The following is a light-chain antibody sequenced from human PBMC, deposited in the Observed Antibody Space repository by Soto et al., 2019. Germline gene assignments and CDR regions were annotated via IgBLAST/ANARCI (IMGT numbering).Light chain of an antibody. CDR2: DVS. CDR3: SSYTSSSTVV. J-gene: IGLJ2*01. V-gene: IGLV2-14*01. Sequence: QSSLTQPASVSGSPGQSITISGTGTSSDVGGYTYVSWYQQHPGKAPKLMIYDVSHRPSGVSNRFSGSKSGNTASLTISGLQAEDEADYYCSSYTSSSTVVFGGGTKLTVL. CDR1: SSDVGGYTY.